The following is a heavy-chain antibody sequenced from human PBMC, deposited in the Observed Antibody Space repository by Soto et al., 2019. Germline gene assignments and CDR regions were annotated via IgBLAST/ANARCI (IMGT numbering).Heavy chain of an antibody. V-gene: IGHV1-18*01. D-gene: IGHD3-10*01. CDR3: ARVAAPFGESLH. CDR2: ISPDDGNT. J-gene: IGHJ4*02. Sequence: GASVKVSCKTSGYTLNSYTIAWVRQAPGQGLEWLGWISPDDGNTEYEQKFQGRVTMTADTLTNNAYLELRSLKSDDTAIYYCARVAAPFGESLHWGQGTPVTVSS. CDR1: GYTLNSYT.